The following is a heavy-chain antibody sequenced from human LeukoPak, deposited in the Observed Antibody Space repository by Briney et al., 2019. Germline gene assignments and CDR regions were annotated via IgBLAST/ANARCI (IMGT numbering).Heavy chain of an antibody. CDR1: GYTFTSYD. D-gene: IGHD6-6*01. CDR3: ARGQLADFDY. V-gene: IGHV1-8*01. J-gene: IGHJ4*02. Sequence: GASVKVSCKASGYTFTSYDINWVRQATGQGLEWMGWTNPNSGDTGFAQKFQGRVTMTRNTSISTAYMELNSLRSEDTAVYYCARGQLADFDYWGQGTLVTVSS. CDR2: TNPNSGDT.